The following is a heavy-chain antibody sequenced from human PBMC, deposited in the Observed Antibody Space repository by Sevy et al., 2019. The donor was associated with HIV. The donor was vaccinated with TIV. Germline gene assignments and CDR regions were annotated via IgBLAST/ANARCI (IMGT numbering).Heavy chain of an antibody. V-gene: IGHV4-59*08. CDR3: AGENAWGRGYS. CDR1: GGSITSLY. CDR2: IYYNGHI. D-gene: IGHD1-26*01. Sequence: LTCTVSGGSITSLYWNWIRQPPGKGLEWIANIYYNGHINYNPSLKSRVTLSLDTSKNQFSLRLSSVTAADTAMYYCAGENAWGRGYSWGQGTLVTVS. J-gene: IGHJ4*02.